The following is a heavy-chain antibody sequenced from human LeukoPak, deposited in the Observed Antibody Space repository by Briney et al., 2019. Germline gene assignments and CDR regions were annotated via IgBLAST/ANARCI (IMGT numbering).Heavy chain of an antibody. Sequence: GGSLRLSCAASGFTFSSYAISWVRQAPGKGLEWVSAISGSGGSTYYADSVKGRFTISRDNSKNTLYLQMNSLRADDTAVYYCAKKPGIVGGYHDYWGQGTLVTVSS. CDR2: ISGSGGST. CDR1: GFTFSSYA. V-gene: IGHV3-23*01. D-gene: IGHD1-26*01. J-gene: IGHJ4*02. CDR3: AKKPGIVGGYHDY.